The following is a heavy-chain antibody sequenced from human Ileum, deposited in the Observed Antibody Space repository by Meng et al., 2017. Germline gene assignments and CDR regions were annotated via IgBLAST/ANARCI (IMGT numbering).Heavy chain of an antibody. Sequence: QGQLQESGPGLVKPSRTLSLTCTVSGGSISSGGYYWSWIRQHPGKGLEWIGYIYDSGSTYYNPSLKSRIAISGDTSKNQFSLNLSSVTAADTAVYYCARGGTAYFDYWGQGTLVTVSS. CDR2: IYDSGST. CDR1: GGSISSGGYY. V-gene: IGHV4-31*03. J-gene: IGHJ4*02. D-gene: IGHD1-1*01. CDR3: ARGGTAYFDY.